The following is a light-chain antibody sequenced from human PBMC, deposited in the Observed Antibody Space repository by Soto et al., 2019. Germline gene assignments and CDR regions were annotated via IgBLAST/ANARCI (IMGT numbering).Light chain of an antibody. CDR2: GAS. CDR3: QHYGSSMYT. J-gene: IGKJ5*01. Sequence: PGDRATLSCRASQSVSSSYLAWYQQKPGQAPRLLIYGASSRATGIPDRFSGSGSGTDFTLTVSRLEPEDFAVYYCQHYGSSMYTFGQGTRREIK. V-gene: IGKV3-20*01. CDR1: QSVSSSY.